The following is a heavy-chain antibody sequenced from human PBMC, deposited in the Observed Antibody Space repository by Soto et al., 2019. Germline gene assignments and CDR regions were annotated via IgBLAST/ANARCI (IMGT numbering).Heavy chain of an antibody. J-gene: IGHJ3*02. CDR3: VRHVYGYPNDAFDI. V-gene: IGHV4-39*01. CDR1: GGSISSSSYY. D-gene: IGHD5-18*01. Sequence: QLQLQESGPGLVKPSETLSLTCSVSGGSISSSSYYCGWIRQPPGKGLEWIGSIYYSGSTYYNPSLKSRVTVSVDTSKNHFSLKLSSVTAADTAVYYGVRHVYGYPNDAFDIWGQGTMVTVSS. CDR2: IYYSGST.